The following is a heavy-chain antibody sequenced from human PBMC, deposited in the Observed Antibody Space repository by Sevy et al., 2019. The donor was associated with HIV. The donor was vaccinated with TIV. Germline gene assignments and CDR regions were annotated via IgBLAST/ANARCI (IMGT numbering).Heavy chain of an antibody. Sequence: GGSLRLSCAASGFTFSKYWMSWVRQAPGKGLEWVDNIQEDGSGKYYVDAVKGRFTISRDNAKNSLYLQMNSLRAEDTAVYYCATDPFSVTSSNDYMDVWGKGTTVTVSS. CDR2: IQEDGSGK. D-gene: IGHD4-17*01. CDR1: GFTFSKYW. V-gene: IGHV3-7*01. CDR3: ATDPFSVTSSNDYMDV. J-gene: IGHJ6*03.